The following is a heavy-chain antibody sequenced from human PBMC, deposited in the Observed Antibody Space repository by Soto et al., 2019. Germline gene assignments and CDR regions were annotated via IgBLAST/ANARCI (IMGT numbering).Heavy chain of an antibody. CDR1: GGTFSSYT. CDR2: IIPILGIA. J-gene: IGHJ4*02. V-gene: IGHV1-69*02. Sequence: QVQLVQSGAEVKKPGSSVKVSCKASGGTFSSYTISWVRQAPGQGLEWMGRIIPILGIANYAQKFQGRVTITADKSTSTAYMELSSLRSEHTAVYYCASPDYYGSGSYYKGEGYWGQGTLVTVSS. CDR3: ASPDYYGSGSYYKGEGY. D-gene: IGHD3-10*01.